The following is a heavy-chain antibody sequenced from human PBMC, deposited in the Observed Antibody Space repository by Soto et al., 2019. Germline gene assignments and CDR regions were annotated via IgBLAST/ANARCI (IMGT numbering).Heavy chain of an antibody. CDR3: AGHPRILPGYPGTFDN. J-gene: IGHJ4*02. V-gene: IGHV4-30-4*01. Sequence: SETLSLTCTVSGGSISSGDYYWTWIRQPPGKGLEWIGYIYYRGSTYYNPSLKSRVTISVDTSKNQFSLKLSSVTAADTAVYYWAGHPRILPGYPGTFDNGGEETLVTVPS. CDR2: IYYRGST. D-gene: IGHD3-9*01. CDR1: GGSISSGDYY.